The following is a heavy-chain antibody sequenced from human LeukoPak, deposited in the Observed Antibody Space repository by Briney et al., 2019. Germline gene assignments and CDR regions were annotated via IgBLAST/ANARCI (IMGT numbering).Heavy chain of an antibody. V-gene: IGHV3-74*01. J-gene: IGHJ1*01. CDR2: IKSDGKT. CDR1: GSTFSSYW. D-gene: IGHD3-22*01. Sequence: GGSLRLPCAASGSTFSSYWMHWVRQAPGKGLVWVSRIKSDGKTNYADSVKGRFTISRDNAKNTVSLQMNSLRAEDTGVYYCARAPSEIGGYYPEYFRHWGQGTLVTVSS. CDR3: ARAPSEIGGYYPEYFRH.